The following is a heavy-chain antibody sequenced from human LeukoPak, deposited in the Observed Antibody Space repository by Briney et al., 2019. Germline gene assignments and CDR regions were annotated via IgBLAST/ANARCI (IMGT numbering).Heavy chain of an antibody. CDR2: IYHSGST. Sequence: SETLSLTCTVSGGSISSYYWSWIRQPPGKGLEWIGYIYHSGSTNYNPSLKSRVTISVDTSKNQFSLKLSSVTAADTAVYYCARGGGVWYYYDSSDHCFDYWGQGTLVTVSS. J-gene: IGHJ4*02. CDR3: ARGGGVWYYYDSSDHCFDY. V-gene: IGHV4-59*01. CDR1: GGSISSYY. D-gene: IGHD3-22*01.